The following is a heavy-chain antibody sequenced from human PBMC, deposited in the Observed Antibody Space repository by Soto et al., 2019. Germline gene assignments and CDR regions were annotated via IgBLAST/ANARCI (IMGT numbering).Heavy chain of an antibody. CDR3: ARVARDGGGCYGPFDY. CDR2: IYNSGTS. J-gene: IGHJ4*02. D-gene: IGHD3-10*01. V-gene: IGHV4-31*03. Sequence: QVQLQESGPGLVKPSQTLSLTCTVSGGSISSGGFFWGWLRQHPGKGVEWIAYIYNSGTSHYKPSLRSRISISISTAKNQFSLGPGSVTAADTARYYWARVARDGGGCYGPFDYWGQGSLVTVSS. CDR1: GGSISSGGFF.